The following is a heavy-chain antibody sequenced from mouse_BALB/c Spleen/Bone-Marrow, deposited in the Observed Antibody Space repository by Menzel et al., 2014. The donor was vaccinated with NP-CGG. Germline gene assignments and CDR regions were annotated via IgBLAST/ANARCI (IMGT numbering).Heavy chain of an antibody. CDR3: ARRTNLQGDFDV. CDR2: ISTYSGNT. J-gene: IGHJ1*01. Sequence: VKLQESGPELVRPGVSVKISCKGSGYTFTDYAMHWVKQSHAKSPEWIGVISTYSGNTNYNQKFKGKATMTVDESSSTAYMELARLTSEDSAIYYCARRTNLQGDFDVWGAGTTVTVSS. CDR1: GYTFTDYA. V-gene: IGHV1-67*01. D-gene: IGHD1-3*01.